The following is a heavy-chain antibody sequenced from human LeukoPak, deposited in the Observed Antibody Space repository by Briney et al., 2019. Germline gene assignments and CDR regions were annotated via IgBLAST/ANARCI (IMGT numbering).Heavy chain of an antibody. Sequence: SGRSLRLSCAASGFTFSSYGMHWVRQAPGKGLEWVAVISYDGSNKYYAESVKGRFTISRDNSKNTLYLHMNSLRAEDTAVFYCAKDRSGWVEAFDIWGQGTMVTVSS. CDR1: GFTFSSYG. CDR3: AKDRSGWVEAFDI. D-gene: IGHD6-19*01. J-gene: IGHJ3*02. CDR2: ISYDGSNK. V-gene: IGHV3-30*18.